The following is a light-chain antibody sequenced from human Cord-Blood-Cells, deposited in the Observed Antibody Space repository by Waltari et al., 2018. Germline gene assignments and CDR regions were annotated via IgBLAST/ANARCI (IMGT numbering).Light chain of an antibody. V-gene: IGKV1-39*01. CDR1: QSISSY. Sequence: DIQMTQSASFLSASVGDIVTITCRASQSISSYLNWYQQKPGKAPKLLIYAASSLESGIPSRFSGSGSGTDFTLTISSLQPEDFATYYCQQSYSTPRTFGQGTKVEIK. J-gene: IGKJ1*01. CDR3: QQSYSTPRT. CDR2: AAS.